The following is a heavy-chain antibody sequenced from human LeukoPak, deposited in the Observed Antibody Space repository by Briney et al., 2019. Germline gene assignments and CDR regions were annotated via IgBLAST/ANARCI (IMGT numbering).Heavy chain of an antibody. J-gene: IGHJ4*02. D-gene: IGHD2-2*01. CDR1: GYTFTSYG. Sequence: GASVKVSCKASGYTFTSYGISWVRQAPGQGLEWMGWISAYNGNTSYAQKLQGRVTMTTDTSTSTAYMELRSLRSDDTAVYYCARCGPGVVVPAAMPGDYWGQGTLVTVSS. CDR3: ARCGPGVVVPAAMPGDY. CDR2: ISAYNGNT. V-gene: IGHV1-18*01.